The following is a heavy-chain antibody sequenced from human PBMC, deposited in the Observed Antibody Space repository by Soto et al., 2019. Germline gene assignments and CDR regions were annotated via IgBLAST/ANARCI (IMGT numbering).Heavy chain of an antibody. V-gene: IGHV5-51*01. D-gene: IGHD5-18*01. CDR3: ARRNTAHLDY. J-gene: IGHJ4*01. Sequence: PGESLKISCKGSGCSFTSYWIGWVRQLPGKGLEWMGIIYPGDSDTRYIPSFQGHVTIAADKTISTAYLQWSSQKASDTAMYYLARRNTAHLDYWGHGTLVTVPS. CDR2: IYPGDSDT. CDR1: GCSFTSYW.